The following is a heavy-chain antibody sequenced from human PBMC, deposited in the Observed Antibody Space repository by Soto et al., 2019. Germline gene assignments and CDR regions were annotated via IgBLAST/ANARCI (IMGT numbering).Heavy chain of an antibody. V-gene: IGHV4-34*01. CDR1: GGSFSGNY. CDR3: ARGNFYYGMDV. J-gene: IGHJ6*02. Sequence: WETLSLTCAVSGGSFSGNYWTWIRQPPGKGLEWIGEFSDSGSTNYNPSLKSRVTISEDMSKSQFSLKLSSVTAADTAVYYCARGNFYYGMDVWGQGTTVTV. CDR2: FSDSGST.